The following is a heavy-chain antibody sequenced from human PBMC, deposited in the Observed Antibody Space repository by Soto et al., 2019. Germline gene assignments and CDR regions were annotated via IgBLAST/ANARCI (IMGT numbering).Heavy chain of an antibody. V-gene: IGHV1-69*13. J-gene: IGHJ5*02. D-gene: IGHD3-10*01. CDR2: IIPIFGTA. CDR1: GGTFSSYA. CDR3: ARAKDYYGSGSYRGVNWFDP. Sequence: GASVKVSCKASGGTFSSYAISWVRQAPGQGLEWIGGIIPIFGTANYAQKFQGRVTITADESTSTAYMELSSLRSEDTAVYYCARAKDYYGSGSYRGVNWFDPWGQGTLVTV.